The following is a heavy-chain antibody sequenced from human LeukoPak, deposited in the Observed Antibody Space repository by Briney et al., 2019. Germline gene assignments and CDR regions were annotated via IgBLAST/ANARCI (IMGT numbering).Heavy chain of an antibody. D-gene: IGHD4-23*01. CDR2: INHSGST. V-gene: IGHV4-34*01. J-gene: IGHJ4*02. Sequence: SETLSLTCAVYGGSFSGYYWSWIRQPPGKGLEWIGEINHSGSTNYNPSLKSRVTISVDTSKNQFSLKLSSVTAADTAVYYCARDLYGGNLVFDYWGQGTLVTVSS. CDR1: GGSFSGYY. CDR3: ARDLYGGNLVFDY.